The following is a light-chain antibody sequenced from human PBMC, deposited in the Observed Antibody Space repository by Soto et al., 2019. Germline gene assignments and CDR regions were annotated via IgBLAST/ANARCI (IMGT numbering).Light chain of an antibody. CDR2: GAS. J-gene: IGKJ5*01. V-gene: IGKV3-15*01. Sequence: EIVMTQSPATLSVSPGDTATLSCRASQSLGGNLAWYQQKPGQAPRLLIYGASTRATGIPARFSGSGSGTDFTLTISRLEPEDFAVYYCQQYGSSPPITFGQGTRLEIK. CDR1: QSLGGN. CDR3: QQYGSSPPIT.